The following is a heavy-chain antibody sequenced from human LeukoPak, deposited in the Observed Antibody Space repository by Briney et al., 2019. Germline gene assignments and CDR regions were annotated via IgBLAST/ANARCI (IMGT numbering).Heavy chain of an antibody. CDR2: IYTSGST. J-gene: IGHJ4*02. V-gene: IGHV4-4*07. D-gene: IGHD3-22*01. CDR1: GGSISSFY. Sequence: ASETLSLTCTVSGGSISSFYWSWIRQPAGKGLEWIGRIYTSGSTNYNPSLKSRVTISVDTSKNQFSLRLSSVTAADTAVYYCARVTGYMIEDYFDYWGQGTLVTVSS. CDR3: ARVTGYMIEDYFDY.